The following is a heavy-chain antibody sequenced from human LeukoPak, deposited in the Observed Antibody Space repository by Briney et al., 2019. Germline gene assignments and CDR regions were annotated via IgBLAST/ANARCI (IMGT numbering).Heavy chain of an antibody. CDR3: ARELYYDSSGYRYYYYGMDV. D-gene: IGHD3-22*01. V-gene: IGHV1-2*02. CDR1: GYTFTGYY. J-gene: IGHJ6*02. CDR2: INPNSGGT. Sequence: GASVKVSCKASGYTFTGYYIRWVRQAPGQGLEWMGWINPNSGGTNYAQKFQGRVTMTTDTSTSTAYMELRSLRSDDTAVYYCARELYYDSSGYRYYYYGMDVWGQGTTVTVSS.